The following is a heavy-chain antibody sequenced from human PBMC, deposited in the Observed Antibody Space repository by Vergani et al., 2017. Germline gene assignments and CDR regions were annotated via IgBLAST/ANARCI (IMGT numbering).Heavy chain of an antibody. J-gene: IGHJ4*02. CDR2: SHTSGST. D-gene: IGHD2-15*01. CDR1: GGSINSQNYY. Sequence: QVQLQESGPGLVKPSQTLSLTCTVSGGSINSQNYYWSWIRQPAGKGLEWIGRSHTSGSTNYNPSLKSRVTMSEDTSKNQFSLNLTSVTAADTAVYFCARGSCLGGSFYKPLFDYWGQGILVTVSS. V-gene: IGHV4-61*02. CDR3: ARGSCLGGSFYKPLFDY.